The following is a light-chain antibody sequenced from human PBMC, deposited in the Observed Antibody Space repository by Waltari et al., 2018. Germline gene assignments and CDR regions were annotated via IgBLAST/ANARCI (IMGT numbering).Light chain of an antibody. CDR3: QQSYSTPVT. J-gene: IGKJ4*01. CDR2: AES. V-gene: IGKV1-39*01. CDR1: QSISSY. Sequence: DIQMTQSPSSLSASVGDRLTITCRASQSISSYINWYQQNTGKACKLLIYAESSLQSGVPSGFSGSGSWTDFTLTISSLQPEDFATYYCQQSYSTPVTFGGGTRVEIK.